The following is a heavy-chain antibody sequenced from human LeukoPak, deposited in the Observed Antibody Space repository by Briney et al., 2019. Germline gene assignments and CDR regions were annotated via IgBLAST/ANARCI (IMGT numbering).Heavy chain of an antibody. V-gene: IGHV4-4*07. Sequence: SETLSLNCTVSGGSISNYWSWIRQPAGKGLEWIGRIYTSGSTNYNPSLKSRVTMSVDTSKNQFSLKLSSVTAADTAVYYCARDVTGDAFDIWGQGTMVTVSS. D-gene: IGHD7-27*01. CDR3: ARDVTGDAFDI. J-gene: IGHJ3*02. CDR1: GGSISNY. CDR2: IYTSGST.